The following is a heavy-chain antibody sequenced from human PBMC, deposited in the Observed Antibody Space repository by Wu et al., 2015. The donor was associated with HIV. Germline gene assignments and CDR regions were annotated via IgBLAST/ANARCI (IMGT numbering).Heavy chain of an antibody. J-gene: IGHJ3*02. V-gene: IGHV1-2*02. CDR2: INPNSGGT. Sequence: QVQLVQSGAEVKKPGASVKVSCKASGYTFTGYYMHWVRQAPGQGLEWMGWINPNSGGTNYAQKFQGRVTMTRDTSISTAYMELSRLRSDDTAVYYCASLASQAVAGSHDAFDIWGQGQWSPSLQ. CDR1: GYTFTGYY. CDR3: ASLASQAVAGSHDAFDI. D-gene: IGHD6-19*01.